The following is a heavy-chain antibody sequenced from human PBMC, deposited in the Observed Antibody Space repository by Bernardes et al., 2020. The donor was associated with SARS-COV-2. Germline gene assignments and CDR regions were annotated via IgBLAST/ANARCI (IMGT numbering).Heavy chain of an antibody. Sequence: ASVKVSCKASGYTFTSYGISWVRQAPGQGLEWMGWISAYNGNTNYAQKLQGRVTMTTDTSTSTAYMELRSLRSDDTAVYYCARGVVVAATLFYYVMDGGGQGTTATVAS. CDR1: GYTFTSYG. J-gene: IGHJ6*02. CDR2: ISAYNGNT. CDR3: ARGVVVAATLFYYVMDG. D-gene: IGHD2-15*01. V-gene: IGHV1-18*04.